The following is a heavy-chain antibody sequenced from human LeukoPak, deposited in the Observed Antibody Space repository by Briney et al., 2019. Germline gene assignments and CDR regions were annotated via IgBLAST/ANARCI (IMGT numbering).Heavy chain of an antibody. V-gene: IGHV1-2*02. CDR2: INPNSGT. CDR1: GYTFTDYY. Sequence: ALLKACCKASGYTFTDYYMHWVRQAPGQGLEWMGWINPNSGTNYAQKFQGRVTMTRDTSISTAYMELTRLTSDDTAVYYCARNRWMDYWGQGTLVTVSS. D-gene: IGHD1-1*01. J-gene: IGHJ4*02. CDR3: ARNRWMDY.